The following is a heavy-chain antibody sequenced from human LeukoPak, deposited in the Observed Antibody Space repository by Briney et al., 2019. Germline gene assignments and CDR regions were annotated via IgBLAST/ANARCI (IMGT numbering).Heavy chain of an antibody. CDR1: GGSITSVSYS. Sequence: SQTLSLTCTVSGGSITSVSYSWSWIRQPAGTGLEWIGRIYSSGSTNSNPSLKSRVTISVDTSKKQFSLKLSSVTAADTAVYYCARVIGSGSWFDPWGQGTLVTVSS. D-gene: IGHD3-10*01. CDR3: ARVIGSGSWFDP. CDR2: IYSSGST. V-gene: IGHV4-61*02. J-gene: IGHJ5*02.